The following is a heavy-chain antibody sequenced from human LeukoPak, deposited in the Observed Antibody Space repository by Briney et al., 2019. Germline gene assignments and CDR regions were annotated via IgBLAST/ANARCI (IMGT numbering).Heavy chain of an antibody. D-gene: IGHD3-10*01. CDR2: IRYDGSNE. J-gene: IGHJ4*02. CDR1: GFTFSSYG. CDR3: AKDLYGSGSYQIRLFDY. Sequence: GGSLRLSCAASGFTFSSYGMHWVHQAPGKGLEWVAFIRYDGSNEFYADSVKGRFTISRDNSKNTLYLQMNSLRAEDTAVYYCAKDLYGSGSYQIRLFDYWGQGTLVTVSS. V-gene: IGHV3-30*02.